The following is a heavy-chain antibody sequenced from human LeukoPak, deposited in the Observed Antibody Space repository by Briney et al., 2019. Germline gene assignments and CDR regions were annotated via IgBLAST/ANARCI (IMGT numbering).Heavy chain of an antibody. Sequence: GRSLRLSCAASGFTFSSYGMHWVRQAPGKGLEWVAVISYDGSNKYYADSVKGRFTISRDNSKNTLYLQMNSLRAEDTAVYYCAKDWRVTYYYDSSGYRDFDYWGQGTLVTVSS. CDR2: ISYDGSNK. CDR3: AKDWRVTYYYDSSGYRDFDY. J-gene: IGHJ4*02. CDR1: GFTFSSYG. D-gene: IGHD3-22*01. V-gene: IGHV3-30*18.